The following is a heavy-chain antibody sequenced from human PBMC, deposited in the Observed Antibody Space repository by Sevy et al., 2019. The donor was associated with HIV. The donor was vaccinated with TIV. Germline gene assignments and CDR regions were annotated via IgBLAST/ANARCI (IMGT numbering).Heavy chain of an antibody. Sequence: SETLSLTCTVSGGSISIYYWSWIRQPAGKGLEWIGRIYTSGSTNYNPSLKSRVTMSVDTSKNQFSLKLSSVTAADTAVYYCARDVGIAVAGTPGGMDVWGQGTTVTVSS. D-gene: IGHD6-19*01. J-gene: IGHJ6*02. CDR2: IYTSGST. V-gene: IGHV4-4*07. CDR1: GGSISIYY. CDR3: ARDVGIAVAGTPGGMDV.